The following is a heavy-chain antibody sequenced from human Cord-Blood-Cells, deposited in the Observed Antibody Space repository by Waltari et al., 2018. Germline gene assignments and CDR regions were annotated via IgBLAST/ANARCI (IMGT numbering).Heavy chain of an antibody. Sequence: QMQLVQSGPEVKKPGTSVKVSCKASGFTFTSSAVQWVRQARGQRLEWIGWIVVGSGNTNYAQKFQERVTITRDMSTSTAYMELSSLRSEDTAVYYCAASQRITIFGVVIADDAFDIWGQGTMVTVSS. V-gene: IGHV1-58*01. CDR2: IVVGSGNT. CDR3: AASQRITIFGVVIADDAFDI. D-gene: IGHD3-3*01. J-gene: IGHJ3*02. CDR1: GFTFTSSA.